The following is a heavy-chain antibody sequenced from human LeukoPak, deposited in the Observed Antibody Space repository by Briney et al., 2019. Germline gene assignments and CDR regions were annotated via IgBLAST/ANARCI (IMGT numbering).Heavy chain of an antibody. J-gene: IGHJ4*02. CDR1: GFTFSSYT. CDR2: ISGSSGYI. D-gene: IGHD3-10*01. CDR3: AILMLRGVRNDY. V-gene: IGHV3-21*06. Sequence: GGSLRLSCAASGFTFSSYTMNWVRQAPGKGLEWVSSISGSSGYIYYADSVKGRFSISRDNAKNSVYLQMYSLRPEDTAVYYCAILMLRGVRNDYWGQGTLVTVSS.